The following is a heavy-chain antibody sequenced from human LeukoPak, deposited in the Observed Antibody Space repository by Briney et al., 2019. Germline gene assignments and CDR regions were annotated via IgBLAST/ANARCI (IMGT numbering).Heavy chain of an antibody. Sequence: ASVEVSFTASGYSFTNYYMHWVRQAPGQGLELMGIINPSGGSTTNAQKFQGRVTMTRDTSTTTVYMELSSLRSDDTAMYYCARDERDVVVVPGAMPYWGQGTLVTVSS. D-gene: IGHD2-2*01. V-gene: IGHV1-46*01. CDR3: ARDERDVVVVPGAMPY. J-gene: IGHJ4*02. CDR2: INPSGGST. CDR1: GYSFTNYY.